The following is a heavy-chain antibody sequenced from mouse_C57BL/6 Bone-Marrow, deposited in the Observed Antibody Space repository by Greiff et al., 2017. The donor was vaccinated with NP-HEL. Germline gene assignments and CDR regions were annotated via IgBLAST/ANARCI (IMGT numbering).Heavy chain of an antibody. Sequence: VQLQQSGAELARPGASVKLSCKASGYTFTSYGISWVKQRTGQGLEWIGEIYPRSGNTYYNEKFKGKATLTADRSSSTAYMELRSLTSEDSAVYFCARGCLAWFAYWGQGTLVTDSA. CDR2: IYPRSGNT. J-gene: IGHJ3*01. CDR1: GYTFTSYG. V-gene: IGHV1-81*01. CDR3: ARGCLAWFAY.